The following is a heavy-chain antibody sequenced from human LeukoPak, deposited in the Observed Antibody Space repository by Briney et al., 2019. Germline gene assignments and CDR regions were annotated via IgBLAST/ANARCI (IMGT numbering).Heavy chain of an antibody. J-gene: IGHJ5*02. CDR3: AREQGDSSSWYNNWFDP. Sequence: ASVKVSCKASGGTFSSYAISWVRQAPGQGLEWMGGIIPIFGTANYAQKFQGRVTITADKSTSTAYMELSSLRSEDTAVYYCAREQGDSSSWYNNWFDPWGQGTLVTVSS. CDR2: IIPIFGTA. V-gene: IGHV1-69*06. D-gene: IGHD6-13*01. CDR1: GGTFSSYA.